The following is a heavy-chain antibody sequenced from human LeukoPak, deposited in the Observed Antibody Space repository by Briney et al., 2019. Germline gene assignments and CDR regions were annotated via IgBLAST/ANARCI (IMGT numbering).Heavy chain of an antibody. V-gene: IGHV4-30-4*08. CDR2: IYYSGST. CDR3: ARDSSQYNWFDP. Sequence: SQTLSLTCTVSGGSISSGDYYWSWIRQPPGKGLEWIGYIYYSGSTYYNPSLKSRVTISVDTSKNQFSLKLSSVTAADTAVYYCARDSSQYNWFDPWGQGTLVIVSS. J-gene: IGHJ5*02. CDR1: GGSISSGDYY. D-gene: IGHD6-13*01.